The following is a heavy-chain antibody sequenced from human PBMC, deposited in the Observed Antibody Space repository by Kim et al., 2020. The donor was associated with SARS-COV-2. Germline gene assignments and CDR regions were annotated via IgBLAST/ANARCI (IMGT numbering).Heavy chain of an antibody. CDR2: ISYDGRSK. Sequence: GGSLRLSCAASGFTFSSYGIHWVRQAPGKGLEWVAVISYDGRSKYYADSVKGRFTISRDNSKNTVYLQMNSLRAEDTAVYYCAREPAVGPTVEDYFGYWGQGTLVTVSS. CDR3: AREPAVGPTVEDYFGY. D-gene: IGHD1-26*01. CDR1: GFTFSSYG. V-gene: IGHV3-33*05. J-gene: IGHJ4*02.